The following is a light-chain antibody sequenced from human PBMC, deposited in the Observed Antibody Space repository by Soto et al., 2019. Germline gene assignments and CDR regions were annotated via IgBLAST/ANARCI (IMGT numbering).Light chain of an antibody. J-gene: IGKJ3*01. CDR1: QSVSSS. V-gene: IGKV3-11*01. CDR3: QHRANWPLT. Sequence: ETVVTQSPATLSVSPGERATLSCRASQSVSSSLAWYRRKPGQAPRLLIYDATNRASGVPARFSGSGSGTDFTLTISSLEPEDFAVYYCQHRANWPLTFGPGTKVDIK. CDR2: DAT.